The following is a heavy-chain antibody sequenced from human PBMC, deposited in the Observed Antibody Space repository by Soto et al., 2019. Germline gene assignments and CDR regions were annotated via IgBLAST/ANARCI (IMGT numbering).Heavy chain of an antibody. D-gene: IGHD3-3*01. CDR3: AKIHITIFGVVSEYYYYGMDV. V-gene: IGHV3-30*18. CDR1: GFTFSSYG. CDR2: ISYDGSNK. Sequence: HPGGSLRLSCAASGFTFSSYGMHWVRQAPGKGLEWVAVISYDGSNKYYADSVKGRFTISRDNSKNTLYLQMNSLRAEDTAVYYCAKIHITIFGVVSEYYYYGMDVWGQGTTVTVSS. J-gene: IGHJ6*02.